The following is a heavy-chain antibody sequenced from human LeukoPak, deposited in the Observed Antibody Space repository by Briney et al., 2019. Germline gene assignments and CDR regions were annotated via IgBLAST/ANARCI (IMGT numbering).Heavy chain of an antibody. CDR1: GGSISSYY. V-gene: IGHV4-59*01. CDR3: ARYSSWGKNWFDP. D-gene: IGHD6-6*01. CDR2: IDYSGST. J-gene: IGHJ5*02. Sequence: SETLSLTCTVSGGSISSYYWSWIRQPPGKGLKWIGYIDYSGSTNYNPSLKSRVTISVDTSKNQFSLKLSSVTAADTAVYYCARYSSWGKNWFDPWGQGTLVTVSS.